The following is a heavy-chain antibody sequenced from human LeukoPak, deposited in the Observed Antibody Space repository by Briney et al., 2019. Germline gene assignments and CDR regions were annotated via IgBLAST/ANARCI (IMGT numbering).Heavy chain of an antibody. CDR2: IYTSGST. Sequence: PSETLSLTCTVSGGSISSYYWSWIRQPAGKGLEWIGRIYTSGSTNYNPSLKSRVTMSVDTSKNQFSLKLSSVTAAATAVYYCARDKYYYDSSGSIRFDYWGQGTLVTVSS. CDR1: GGSISSYY. V-gene: IGHV4-4*07. D-gene: IGHD3-22*01. CDR3: ARDKYYYDSSGSIRFDY. J-gene: IGHJ4*02.